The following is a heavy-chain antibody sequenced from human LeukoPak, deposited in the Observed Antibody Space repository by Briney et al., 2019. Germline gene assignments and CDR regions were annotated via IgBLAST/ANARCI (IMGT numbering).Heavy chain of an antibody. Sequence: GSLRLSCAASGFTFSNYWMHWVRQAPGKGLVWVSRINSDGSSTTYADSVKGRFTISRDNAKNTLYLQMNSLRVEDTAIYYCARGGSCSGGNCKYTRKEIDYWGQGTLVTVSS. J-gene: IGHJ4*02. CDR2: INSDGSST. CDR3: ARGGSCSGGNCKYTRKEIDY. CDR1: GFTFSNYW. D-gene: IGHD2-15*01. V-gene: IGHV3-74*01.